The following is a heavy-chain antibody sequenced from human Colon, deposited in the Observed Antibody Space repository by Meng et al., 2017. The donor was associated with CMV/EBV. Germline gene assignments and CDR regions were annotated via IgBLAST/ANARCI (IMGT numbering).Heavy chain of an antibody. D-gene: IGHD2-15*01. V-gene: IGHV3-7*03. Sequence: GESLKISCGASGFTFSSYWMSWVRQAPGKGLEWVANIKQDGSEKYYVDSVKGRFTISRDNAKNSLYLQMNSLRAEDTAIYYCARDGVVVLGATRDWGQGTLVTVSS. CDR2: IKQDGSEK. CDR1: GFTFSSYW. CDR3: ARDGVVVLGATRD. J-gene: IGHJ4*02.